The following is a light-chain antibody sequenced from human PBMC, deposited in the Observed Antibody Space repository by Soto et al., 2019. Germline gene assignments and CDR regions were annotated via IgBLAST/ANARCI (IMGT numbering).Light chain of an antibody. V-gene: IGLV2-14*01. J-gene: IGLJ2*01. CDR2: EVS. CDR3: SSYTSSSTLV. Sequence: QSALTQPASVSGSPGQSITISCTGTSSDVGYYNYVSWYQQHPGKAPKLMIYEVSNRPSGVSSRFSGSKSGNTASLTTSGLQAEDEADYYCSSYTSSSTLVFGGGTKVTVL. CDR1: SSDVGYYNY.